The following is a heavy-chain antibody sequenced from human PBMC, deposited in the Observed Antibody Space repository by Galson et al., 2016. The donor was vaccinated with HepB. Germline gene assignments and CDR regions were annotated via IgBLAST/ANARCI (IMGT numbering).Heavy chain of an antibody. CDR1: GFTFSSYW. CDR3: ARDRGYYNPTLNYFYYGMDV. J-gene: IGHJ6*02. D-gene: IGHD1-26*01. Sequence: SLRLSCAASGFTFSSYWMSWARQAPGKGLEWVANIKQDGIETYYVDSVKGRVTISRDNAKNSLYLHMNSLRAEDTAVYYCARDRGYYNPTLNYFYYGMDVWGQGTTVTVSS. CDR2: IKQDGIET. V-gene: IGHV3-7*03.